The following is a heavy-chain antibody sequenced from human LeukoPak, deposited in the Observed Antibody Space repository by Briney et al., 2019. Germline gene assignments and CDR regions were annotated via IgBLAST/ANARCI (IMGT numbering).Heavy chain of an antibody. D-gene: IGHD6-6*01. CDR3: AREQVSPGATGYSSSGFDP. CDR1: GFTFSSYE. CDR2: ISRSGSTI. Sequence: PGGSLRLSCAASGFTFSSYEMIWVRQAPGKGLEWVSYISRSGSTIFYADSVKGRFIISRDNAKNSLYLQMNSLRAEDTAGYYCAREQVSPGATGYSSSGFDPWGEGTLVTVSS. J-gene: IGHJ5*02. V-gene: IGHV3-48*03.